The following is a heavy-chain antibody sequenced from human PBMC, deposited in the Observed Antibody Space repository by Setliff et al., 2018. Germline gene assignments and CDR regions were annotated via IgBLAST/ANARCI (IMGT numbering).Heavy chain of an antibody. CDR1: GGSISSSSYY. Sequence: PSETLSLTCTVSGGSISSSSYYWGWIRQPPGKGLEWIGSIYYSGSTYYNPSLKSRVTISVDTSKNQFSLKLSSVTAADTAVYYCARVSMYSSCSKYGNYYYYYMDVWGKGTTVTVSS. J-gene: IGHJ6*03. D-gene: IGHD6-13*01. V-gene: IGHV4-39*07. CDR3: ARVSMYSSCSKYGNYYYYYMDV. CDR2: IYYSGST.